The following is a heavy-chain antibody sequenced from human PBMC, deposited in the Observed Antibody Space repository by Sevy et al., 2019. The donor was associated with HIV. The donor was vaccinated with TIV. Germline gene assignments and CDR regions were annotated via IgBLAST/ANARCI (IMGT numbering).Heavy chain of an antibody. CDR1: GFSFSDYG. CDR2: ISATGGST. V-gene: IGHV3-23*01. CDR3: AKEALTYYSVPGSYLAGAFDI. D-gene: IGHD3-10*01. Sequence: GGSLRLSCEVAGFSFSDYGMTWVRQAPGKGLEWVSSISATGGSTYYAYFVDGRFTVSRDNSKNTVYLYMDGLRAEDTAVYYCAKEALTYYSVPGSYLAGAFDIWGQGTMVTVSS. J-gene: IGHJ3*02.